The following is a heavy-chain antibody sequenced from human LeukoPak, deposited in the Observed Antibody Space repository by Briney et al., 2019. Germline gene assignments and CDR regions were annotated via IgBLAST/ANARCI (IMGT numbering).Heavy chain of an antibody. CDR2: INPNTGDT. D-gene: IGHD6-19*01. Sequence: GASVKVSCKTSGYTFTGYYMHWVRQAPGQGLEWMGRINPNTGDTEYAQKFQGRVTMTRDTSITTAYMALSRLRSDDTAMYFCARFSVADSWVDPWGQGTLVTVSS. CDR3: ARFSVADSWVDP. J-gene: IGHJ5*02. V-gene: IGHV1-2*06. CDR1: GYTFTGYY.